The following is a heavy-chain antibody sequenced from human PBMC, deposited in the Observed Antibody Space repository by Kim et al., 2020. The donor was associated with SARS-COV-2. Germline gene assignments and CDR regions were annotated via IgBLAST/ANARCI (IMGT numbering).Heavy chain of an antibody. Sequence: YEQKFQGRVTMTRDTSISTAYMELSRLRSDDTAVYYCARPTAMVWGYFDYWGQGTLVTVSS. V-gene: IGHV1-2*02. J-gene: IGHJ4*02. D-gene: IGHD5-18*01. CDR3: ARPTAMVWGYFDY.